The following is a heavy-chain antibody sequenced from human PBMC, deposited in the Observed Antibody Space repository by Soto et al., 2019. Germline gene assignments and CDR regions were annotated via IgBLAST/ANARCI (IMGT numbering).Heavy chain of an antibody. CDR1: GGSIYTYY. Sequence: SETLSLTSNVPGGSIYTYYWDWIRQSPGKGLERNGDISDGGSMNYTPSLKRRVTISVDTSKNQFSLKLSSVTAADTAVYYSARDSGHWSGGIGYFDFVSWAEETLAKASS. V-gene: IGHV4-59*12. J-gene: IGHJ4*02. CDR3: ARDSGHWSGGIGYFDFVS. CDR2: ISDGGSM. D-gene: IGHD2-15*01.